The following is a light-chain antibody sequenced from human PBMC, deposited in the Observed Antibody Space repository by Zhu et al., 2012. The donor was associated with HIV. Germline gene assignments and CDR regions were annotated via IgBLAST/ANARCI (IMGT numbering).Light chain of an antibody. J-gene: IGKJ1*01. Sequence: IVLTQSPPTLSLSPGERATLSCRASQSIGSYLAWYQQKPGQAPRLLMYDASNTAPGISARFSGSGSGTDFTPTISRLEPEDFAVYYCQQYNYSPRTFGQGTKVEIK. V-gene: IGKV3-11*01. CDR1: QSIGSY. CDR2: DAS. CDR3: QQYNYSPRT.